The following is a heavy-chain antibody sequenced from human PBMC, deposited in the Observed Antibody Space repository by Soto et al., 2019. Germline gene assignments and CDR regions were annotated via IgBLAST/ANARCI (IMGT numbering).Heavy chain of an antibody. J-gene: IGHJ6*02. Sequence: GVSLRLSCAASGFTFSSYAMSWVRQAPGKGLEWVSAISGSGGSTYYADSVKGRFTISRDNSKNTLYLQMNSLRAEDTAVYYCARGGFAGTTGTTSYYGMDVWGQGTTVTVSS. D-gene: IGHD1-1*01. V-gene: IGHV3-23*01. CDR1: GFTFSSYA. CDR2: ISGSGGST. CDR3: ARGGFAGTTGTTSYYGMDV.